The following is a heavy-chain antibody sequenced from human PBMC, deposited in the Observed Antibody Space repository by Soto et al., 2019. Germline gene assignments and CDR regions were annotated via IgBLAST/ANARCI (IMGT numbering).Heavy chain of an antibody. CDR2: IYHSGST. Sequence: QVQLQESGPGLVKPSGTLSLTCAVSGGSISSSNWWSWVRQPPGKGLEWIGQIYHSGSTNYNPSLKSRGTVSVDKSKNQLSLKLSAVTAADTAVYYCARAGRGYCSGGSCYSGLYGMDVWGQGTTVTVSS. J-gene: IGHJ6*02. D-gene: IGHD2-15*01. CDR3: ARAGRGYCSGGSCYSGLYGMDV. CDR1: GGSISSSNW. V-gene: IGHV4-4*02.